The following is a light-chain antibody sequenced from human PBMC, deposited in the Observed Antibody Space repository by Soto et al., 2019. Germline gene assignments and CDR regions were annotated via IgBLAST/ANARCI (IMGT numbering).Light chain of an antibody. J-gene: IGKJ2*01. CDR1: SSKW. Sequence: DIQMTQSPSTLSASVGDRVTITCRSSSKWLAWYQKKPGKAPKLLIYDVSNLERGVPPRFSGSTSGAESTLTITGLQPDDLGTYYCQHTTDFTFGQGTKVDIK. CDR2: DVS. CDR3: QHTTDFT. V-gene: IGKV1-5*01.